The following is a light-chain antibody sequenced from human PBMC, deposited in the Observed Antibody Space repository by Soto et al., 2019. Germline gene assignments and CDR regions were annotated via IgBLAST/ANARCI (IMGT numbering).Light chain of an antibody. CDR2: KAS. Sequence: DIQMTQSPSTLSAPVGDRVTITCRASESISSWLAWYQQKLGKAPKLLIYKASSLESGVPSRFSGSGSGTEFTLTISSLQPDDFATYYCQQYNSHLGITFGPGTKVDIK. J-gene: IGKJ3*01. CDR1: ESISSW. V-gene: IGKV1-5*03. CDR3: QQYNSHLGIT.